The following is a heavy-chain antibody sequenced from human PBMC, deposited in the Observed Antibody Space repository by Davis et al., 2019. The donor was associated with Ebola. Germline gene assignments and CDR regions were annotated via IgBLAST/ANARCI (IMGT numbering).Heavy chain of an antibody. D-gene: IGHD1-26*01. V-gene: IGHV3-7*03. CDR3: ARDMAEWELMWDYFDY. Sequence: GESLKISCAASGFTVSSYSMNWVRQAPGKGLEWVANIKQDGSEKYYVDSVKGRFTISRDNAKNSLYLQMNSLRAEDTAVYYCARDMAEWELMWDYFDYWGQGTLVTVSS. CDR1: GFTVSSYS. CDR2: IKQDGSEK. J-gene: IGHJ4*02.